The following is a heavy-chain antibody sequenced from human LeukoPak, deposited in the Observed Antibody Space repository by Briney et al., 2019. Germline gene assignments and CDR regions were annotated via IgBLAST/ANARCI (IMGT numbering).Heavy chain of an antibody. CDR2: ISSSGSNI. Sequence: PGGSLRLSCAASGFTFNSYGMNWVRQTPGKGLEWVSYISSSGSNIYYADSVKGRFTISRDNAKNSLYLQMNSLRAEDTAVYYCATSRGYSSGWGNYWGQGTLVTVSS. D-gene: IGHD6-19*01. CDR3: ATSRGYSSGWGNY. CDR1: GFTFNSYG. J-gene: IGHJ4*02. V-gene: IGHV3-48*03.